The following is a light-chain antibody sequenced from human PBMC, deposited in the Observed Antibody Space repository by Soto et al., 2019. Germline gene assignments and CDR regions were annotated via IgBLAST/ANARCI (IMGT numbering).Light chain of an antibody. CDR1: QSVLYSSNNKNY. CDR3: QQYYTTPRT. CDR2: WAS. J-gene: IGKJ1*01. Sequence: DIVMTQSPDSLAVSLGERATINCKSSQSVLYSSNNKNYLAWYQQSPGQPPKLLIYWASTRDSGVPDRFSGSGSATDFTLTISSLQAEDVAVYYCQQYYTTPRTFGQGTKVEIK. V-gene: IGKV4-1*01.